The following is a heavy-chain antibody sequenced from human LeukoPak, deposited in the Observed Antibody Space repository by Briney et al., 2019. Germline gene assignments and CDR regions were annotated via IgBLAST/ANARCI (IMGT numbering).Heavy chain of an antibody. J-gene: IGHJ4*02. CDR3: ARGVTGTTNY. CDR1: GGSISSYY. Sequence: SETLSLTCTVSGGSISSYYWSWIRQPPGKGLEWIGFIYDSGSTNYNPSLKSRVTISVDTSKNQFSLKLSSVTAADTAVYYCARGVTGTTNYWGQGTLVTVSS. D-gene: IGHD1-20*01. CDR2: IYDSGST. V-gene: IGHV4-59*01.